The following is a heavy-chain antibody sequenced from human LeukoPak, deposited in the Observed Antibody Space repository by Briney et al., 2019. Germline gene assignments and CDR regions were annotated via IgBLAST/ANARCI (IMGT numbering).Heavy chain of an antibody. CDR1: GYSISSGYY. CDR3: ARREYYDSSGYR. D-gene: IGHD3-22*01. Sequence: SETLSLTCTVSGYSISSGYYWGWIRQPPGKGLEWIGSIYNSGSTYYNPSLKSRVTISVDTSKNQFSLKLSSVTAADTAVYFCARREYYDSSGYRWGQGTLVTVSS. V-gene: IGHV4-38-2*02. J-gene: IGHJ4*02. CDR2: IYNSGST.